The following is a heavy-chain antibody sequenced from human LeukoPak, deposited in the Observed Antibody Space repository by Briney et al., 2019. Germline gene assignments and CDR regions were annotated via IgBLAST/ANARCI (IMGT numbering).Heavy chain of an antibody. Sequence: SETLSLTCTASGGSISSSSYYWSWIRQPPGKGLEWIGEINHSGSTNYNPSLKSRVTISVDTSKNQFSLKLSSVTAADTAVYYCARLATKYLRYYYYYMDVWGKGTTVTISS. CDR2: INHSGST. J-gene: IGHJ6*03. D-gene: IGHD1-26*01. CDR1: GGSISSSSYY. V-gene: IGHV4-39*07. CDR3: ARLATKYLRYYYYYMDV.